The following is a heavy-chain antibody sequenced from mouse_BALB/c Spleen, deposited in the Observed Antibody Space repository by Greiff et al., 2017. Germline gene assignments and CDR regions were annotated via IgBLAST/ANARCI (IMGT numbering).Heavy chain of an antibody. J-gene: IGHJ1*01. Sequence: VQLKQSGAELVKPGASVKLSCTASGFNIKDTYMHWVKQRPEQGLEWIGRIDPANGNTKYDPKFQGKATITADTSSNTAYLQLSSLTSEDTAVYYCARDQYYYGSSWYFDVWGAGTTVTVSS. V-gene: IGHV14-3*02. D-gene: IGHD1-1*01. CDR3: ARDQYYYGSSWYFDV. CDR2: IDPANGNT. CDR1: GFNIKDTY.